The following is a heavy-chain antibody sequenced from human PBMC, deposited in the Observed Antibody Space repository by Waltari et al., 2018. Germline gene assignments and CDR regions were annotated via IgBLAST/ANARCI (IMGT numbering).Heavy chain of an antibody. V-gene: IGHV3-23*01. CDR1: GFSFSNSA. Sequence: EVQLLESGGGLVQPGGYLRLSCAASGFSFSNSALSWVRQVPGKGLEWVSAASDSGGSSYYADSVKGRFTISRDNSKNMLYLQMKYLSAEDTALYYCAKDLLPTGVFDYWGQGALVTVSS. CDR3: AKDLLPTGVFDY. D-gene: IGHD3-10*01. J-gene: IGHJ4*02. CDR2: ASDSGGSS.